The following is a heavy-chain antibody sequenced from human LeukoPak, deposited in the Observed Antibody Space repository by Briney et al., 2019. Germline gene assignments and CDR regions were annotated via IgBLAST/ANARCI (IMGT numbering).Heavy chain of an antibody. CDR1: GYTFTGYY. CDR3: ASFVMITFEGVIVTQDSDY. V-gene: IGHV1-2*02. D-gene: IGHD3-16*02. J-gene: IGHJ4*02. CDR2: INPNSGGT. Sequence: GASVKVSCKASGYTFTGYYMHWVRQAPGQGLEWMGWINPNSGGTNYAQKFQGRVTMTRDTSVSTAYMELSRLRSDDTAVYYCASFVMITFEGVIVTQDSDYWGQGTLVTVSS.